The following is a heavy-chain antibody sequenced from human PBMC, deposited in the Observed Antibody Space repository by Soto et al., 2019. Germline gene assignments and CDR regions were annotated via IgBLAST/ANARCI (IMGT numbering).Heavy chain of an antibody. V-gene: IGHV4-59*12. CDR3: AGLYPYESSGYHLDY. Sequence: SETLSLTCTVSGGSISSYYWSWIRQPPGKGLEWIGYIYYSGSTNYNPSLKSRVTISVDTSKNQFSLKLSSVTAADTAVFYFAGLYPYESSGYHLDYWSQGTLVTVSS. J-gene: IGHJ4*02. CDR2: IYYSGST. CDR1: GGSISSYY. D-gene: IGHD3-22*01.